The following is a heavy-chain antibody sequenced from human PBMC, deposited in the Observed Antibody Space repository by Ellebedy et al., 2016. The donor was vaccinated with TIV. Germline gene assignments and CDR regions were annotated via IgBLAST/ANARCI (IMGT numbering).Heavy chain of an antibody. CDR2: ISGSGGST. J-gene: IGHJ5*02. CDR3: AKSTDSSSWNWFDP. CDR1: GFTFSSYA. D-gene: IGHD6-13*01. V-gene: IGHV3-23*01. Sequence: GESLKISXAASGFTFSSYAMSWVRQAPGKGLEWVSAISGSGGSTYYADSVKGRFTISRDNSKNTLYLQMNSLRAEDTAVYYCAKSTDSSSWNWFDPGAREPWSPSPQ.